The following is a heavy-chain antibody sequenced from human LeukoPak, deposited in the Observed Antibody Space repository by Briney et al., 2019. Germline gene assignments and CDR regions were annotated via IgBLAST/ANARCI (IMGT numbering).Heavy chain of an antibody. CDR2: ILPIFNST. V-gene: IGHV1-69*13. CDR1: GGTFSSYG. CDR3: ARVKGASDNYGDDY. Sequence: SVKVSCKAPGGTFSSYGISWVRQAPGQGLEWMGTILPIFNSTNYAQKFQDRVTVTADESTGTVYMEVNSLRSDDTAVYYCARVKGASDNYGDDYWGQGALVTVSS. D-gene: IGHD4-17*01. J-gene: IGHJ4*02.